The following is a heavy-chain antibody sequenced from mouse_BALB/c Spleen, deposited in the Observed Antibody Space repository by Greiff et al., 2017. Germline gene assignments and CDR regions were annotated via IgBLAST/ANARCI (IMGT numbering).Heavy chain of an antibody. CDR1: GFTFSSFG. D-gene: IGHD2-4*01. CDR2: ISSGSSTI. Sequence: EVQLVESGGGLVQPGGSRKLSCAASGFTFSSFGMHWVRQAPEKGLEWVAYISSGSSTIYYADTVKGRFTISRDNPKNTPFLQMTSLRSEDTAMYYCARSTSYYDYDVGYWGQGTTLTVSS. V-gene: IGHV5-17*02. CDR3: ARSTSYYDYDVGY. J-gene: IGHJ2*01.